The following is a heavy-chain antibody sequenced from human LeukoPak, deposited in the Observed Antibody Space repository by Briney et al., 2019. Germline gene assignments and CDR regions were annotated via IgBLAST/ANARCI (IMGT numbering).Heavy chain of an antibody. CDR1: GGSISSYY. J-gene: IGHJ3*01. D-gene: IGHD2-15*01. CDR3: ARERYCSGGSCYRCFDF. Sequence: SETLSLTCTVSGGSISSYYWSWIRQPAGKGLEWIGRIYTSGSTNYNPSLKSRVTMSLDTSKNQFSLKLTSVTAADTAVYYCARERYCSGGSCYRCFDFWGQGTMVTVSS. CDR2: IYTSGST. V-gene: IGHV4-4*07.